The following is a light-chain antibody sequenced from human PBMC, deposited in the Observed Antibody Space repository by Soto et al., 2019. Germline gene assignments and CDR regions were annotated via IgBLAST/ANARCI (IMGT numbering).Light chain of an antibody. J-gene: IGLJ2*01. CDR3: SSYTSTSTLV. V-gene: IGLV2-14*01. Sequence: QSVLTQPASVSGSPGQSITISCTGTNSDVGGYNYVSWYQQYPGKAPKLMIFEVSHRPSGVSNRFSGSKSGNTASLTISGLQAEDEADYYCSSYTSTSTLVFGGGTKLPS. CDR1: NSDVGGYNY. CDR2: EVS.